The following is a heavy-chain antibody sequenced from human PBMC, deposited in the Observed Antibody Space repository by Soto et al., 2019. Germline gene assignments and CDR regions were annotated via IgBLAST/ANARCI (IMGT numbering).Heavy chain of an antibody. D-gene: IGHD5-18*01. V-gene: IGHV4-59*01. CDR3: ARETKSPRGYSYGYDY. Sequence: SETLSLTCTVSGGSISSYYWSCIRQPPGKGLEWIGYIYYSGSTNYNPSPKSRVTISVDTSKNQFSLKLSSVTAADTAVYYCARETKSPRGYSYGYDYWGQGTLVTVSS. CDR1: GGSISSYY. J-gene: IGHJ4*02. CDR2: IYYSGST.